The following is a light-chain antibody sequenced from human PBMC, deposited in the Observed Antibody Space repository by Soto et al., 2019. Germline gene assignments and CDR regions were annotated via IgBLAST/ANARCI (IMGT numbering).Light chain of an antibody. CDR1: QTVRSNY. CDR2: GTS. Sequence: EIVLTQSPGTLSLSPGERATFSCRASQTVRSNYLAWYQRKPGQAPRLLIYGTSSRATGIPDRFSGSGSGTDFTLTISRLEPEDFAVYYCQQYDSSVLTFGGGTNVEI. V-gene: IGKV3-20*01. J-gene: IGKJ4*01. CDR3: QQYDSSVLT.